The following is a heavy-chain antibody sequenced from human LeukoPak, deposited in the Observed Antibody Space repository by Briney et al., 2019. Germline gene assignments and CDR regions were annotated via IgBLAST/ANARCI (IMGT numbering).Heavy chain of an antibody. Sequence: SETVSLTCTVSGGSISNYYWSWIRQPPGKGLEWIGYVYASGSTKYNPSLNSRVTISLDTSKSQFSLRLSSVTVADTAVYYCARRGGSGSSYCFDPWGQGTLVTVSS. CDR3: ARRGGSGSSYCFDP. J-gene: IGHJ5*02. D-gene: IGHD1-26*01. CDR2: VYASGST. CDR1: GGSISNYY. V-gene: IGHV4-59*08.